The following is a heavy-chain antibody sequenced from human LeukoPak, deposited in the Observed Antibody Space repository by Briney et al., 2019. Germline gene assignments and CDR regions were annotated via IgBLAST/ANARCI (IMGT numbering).Heavy chain of an antibody. Sequence: PSETLSLTCAVYGGSFSGYYWSWIRQPPGKGLEWIGEINHSGSTNYNPSLKSRVTISVDTSKNQFSLKLSSVTAADTAVYYCARAPYSGSPLGGDWFDPWGQGTLVTVSS. CDR3: ARAPYSGSPLGGDWFDP. CDR2: INHSGST. D-gene: IGHD1-26*01. V-gene: IGHV4-34*01. CDR1: GGSFSGYY. J-gene: IGHJ5*02.